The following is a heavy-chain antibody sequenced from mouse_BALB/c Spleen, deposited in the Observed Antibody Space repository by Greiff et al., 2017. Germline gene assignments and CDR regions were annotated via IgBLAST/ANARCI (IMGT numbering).Heavy chain of an antibody. D-gene: IGHD1-1*01. CDR3: ARVGYGSIYAMDY. CDR2: ISYDGSN. V-gene: IGHV3-6*02. J-gene: IGHJ4*01. CDR1: GYSITSGYY. Sequence: EVKLMESGPGLVKPSQSLSLTCSVTGYSITSGYYWNWIRQFPGNKLEWMGYISYDGSNNYNPSLKNRISITRDTSKNQFFLKLNSVTTEDTATYYCARVGYGSIYAMDYWGQGTSVTVSS.